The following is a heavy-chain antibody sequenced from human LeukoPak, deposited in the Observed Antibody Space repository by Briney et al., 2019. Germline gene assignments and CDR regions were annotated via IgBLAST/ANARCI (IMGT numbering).Heavy chain of an antibody. CDR1: GFTFSNYW. J-gene: IGHJ3*02. CDR2: IKQDGSEK. Sequence: GGSLRLSCAASGFTFSNYWMSWVRQAPGKGLEWVANIKQDGSEKYYIDSVKGRFTISRDNAKNSLYLQMNSLRAEDTAVYYCARVGRADAFDIWGQGTMVTVSS. D-gene: IGHD3-16*01. V-gene: IGHV3-7*01. CDR3: ARVGRADAFDI.